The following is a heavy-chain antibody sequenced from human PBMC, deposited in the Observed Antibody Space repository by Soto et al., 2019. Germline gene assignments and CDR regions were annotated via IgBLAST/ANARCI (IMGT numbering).Heavy chain of an antibody. CDR3: ASPSMVRGVIITPEGYYYYGMDV. D-gene: IGHD3-10*01. CDR2: IIPIFGTA. V-gene: IGHV1-69*13. CDR1: VSTFGSYR. Sequence: SVKVSCKASVSTFGSYRINWVRQAPGQGLEWVGGIIPIFGTANYAQKFQGRVTITADESTSTAYMELSSLRSEDTAVYYCASPSMVRGVIITPEGYYYYGMDVWGQGTTVTVSS. J-gene: IGHJ6*02.